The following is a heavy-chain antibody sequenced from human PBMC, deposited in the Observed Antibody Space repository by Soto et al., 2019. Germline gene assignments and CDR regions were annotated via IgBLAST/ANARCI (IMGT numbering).Heavy chain of an antibody. CDR3: AGGGVWELLNNY. Sequence: PSETLSLTCTDSGVSITSYFWSWIRQTPGKGLDWIGSISFSRATYSNPSLKGRAALSVDTSENHLSLKLSSVTAADTAVYYCAGGGVWELLNNYWGQGTLVTVSS. CDR2: ISFSRAT. CDR1: GVSITSYF. J-gene: IGHJ4*02. V-gene: IGHV4-59*01. D-gene: IGHD1-26*01.